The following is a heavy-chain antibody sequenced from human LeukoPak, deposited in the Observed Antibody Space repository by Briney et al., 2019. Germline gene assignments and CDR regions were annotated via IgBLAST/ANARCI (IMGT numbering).Heavy chain of an antibody. CDR2: ISYDGSNK. V-gene: IGHV3-30*03. CDR1: GFTFSSYG. CDR3: ARDSTNYGGNLFGY. Sequence: GTSLRLSCAASGFTFSSYGMYWVRQAPGKGLEWVTVISYDGSNKYYADSVKGRFTISRDNAKNSLYPQMNSLRAEDTAVYYCARDSTNYGGNLFGYWGQGTLVTVSS. J-gene: IGHJ4*02. D-gene: IGHD4-23*01.